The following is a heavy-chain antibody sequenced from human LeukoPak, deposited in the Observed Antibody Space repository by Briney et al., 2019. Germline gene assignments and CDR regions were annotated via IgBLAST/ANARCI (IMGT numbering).Heavy chain of an antibody. CDR2: IYDSGST. Sequence: SETLSLTCTVSGGSISSSSYYWGWIRQHPGKGLEWIGCIYDSGSTDYNPSLKSRVTISVDTSKNQFSLKLTSVTAADTAMYYCARTSSSWLWGQGTLVTVSS. CDR3: ARTSSSWL. CDR1: GGSISSSSYY. D-gene: IGHD6-13*01. J-gene: IGHJ4*02. V-gene: IGHV4-61*05.